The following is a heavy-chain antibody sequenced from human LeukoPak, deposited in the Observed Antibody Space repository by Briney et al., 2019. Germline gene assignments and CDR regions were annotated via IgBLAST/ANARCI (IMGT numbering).Heavy chain of an antibody. CDR2: ISSSGSTM. CDR3: ARDLRGMSSDY. Sequence: PGGSLRLSCAASGFTFSSYEMNWVRQAPGKGLEWVSYISSSGSTMYYADSVKGRFTISRDNAKNSLYLQMNSLRAEDTAVYYCARDLRGMSSDYWGQGTLVTVSS. D-gene: IGHD2-2*01. V-gene: IGHV3-48*03. J-gene: IGHJ4*02. CDR1: GFTFSSYE.